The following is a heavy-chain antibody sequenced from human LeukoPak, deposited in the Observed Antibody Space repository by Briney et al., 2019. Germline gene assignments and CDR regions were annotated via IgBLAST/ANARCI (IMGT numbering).Heavy chain of an antibody. Sequence: GGSLRLSCAASGFTFSIYEMNWVRQAPGKGLEWVSSSSGSTIYYADSVKGRFTISRDNAKNSLYLQMNSLRAEDTAVYYCARVWSDDYVWGSYRSLPGYWGQGTLVTVSS. J-gene: IGHJ4*02. D-gene: IGHD3-16*02. CDR2: SSSGSTI. CDR1: GFTFSIYE. CDR3: ARVWSDDYVWGSYRSLPGY. V-gene: IGHV3-48*03.